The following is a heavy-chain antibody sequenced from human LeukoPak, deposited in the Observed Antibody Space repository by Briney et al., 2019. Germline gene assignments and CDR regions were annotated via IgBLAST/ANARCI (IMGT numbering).Heavy chain of an antibody. V-gene: IGHV4-59*01. J-gene: IGHJ4*02. Sequence: NPSETLSLTCTVSGGSISSYYWSWIRQPPGKGLEWIGYIYYSGSTNYNPSLKSRVTISVDTSKNQFSLKLSSVTAADTAVYYCARGADSSGYTLDYWGQGTLVTVSS. D-gene: IGHD3-22*01. CDR3: ARGADSSGYTLDY. CDR2: IYYSGST. CDR1: GGSISSYY.